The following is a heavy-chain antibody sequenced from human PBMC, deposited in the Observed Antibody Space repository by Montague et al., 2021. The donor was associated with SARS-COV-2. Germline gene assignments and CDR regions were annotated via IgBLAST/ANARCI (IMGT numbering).Heavy chain of an antibody. V-gene: IGHV4-4*07. CDR2: PYNSGST. J-gene: IGHJ6*02. CDR3: ARDGADYSFAYYHEMDV. Sequence: SETLSLTCTVSGASVRTYYWSWIRQSAGKKLEWMGRPYNSGSTYYNPSFKSRVTMSLDTSKNLFSLNLSSMTAADTAVYYCARDGADYSFAYYHEMDVWGQGTAVTVSS. CDR1: GASVRTYY. D-gene: IGHD3-10*01.